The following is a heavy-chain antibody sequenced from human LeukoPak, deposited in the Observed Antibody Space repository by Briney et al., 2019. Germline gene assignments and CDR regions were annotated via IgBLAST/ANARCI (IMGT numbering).Heavy chain of an antibody. CDR3: AKDAADIVVVPAASALDY. Sequence: PGGSLRLSCAASGFTFSSYGMHWVRQAPGKGLEWVAFIRYDGSNKYCADSVTGRFTISRDNSKNTLYQQMNSLSAEATAVYYCAKDAADIVVVPAASALDYWGQGTLVTVSS. D-gene: IGHD2-2*01. V-gene: IGHV3-30*02. J-gene: IGHJ4*02. CDR2: IRYDGSNK. CDR1: GFTFSSYG.